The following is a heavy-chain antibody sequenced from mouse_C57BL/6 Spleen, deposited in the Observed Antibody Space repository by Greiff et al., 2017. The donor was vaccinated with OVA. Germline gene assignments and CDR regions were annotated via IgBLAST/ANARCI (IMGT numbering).Heavy chain of an antibody. Sequence: VQLQQPGAELVKPGASVKLSCKASGYTFTSYWMQWVKQRPGQGLEWIGEIDPSDSYTNYNQKFKGKATLTVDTSSSTAYMQLSSLTSEDSAVYYCARSMGGDAMDYWGQGTSVTVSS. CDR1: GYTFTSYW. J-gene: IGHJ4*01. CDR3: ARSMGGDAMDY. CDR2: IDPSDSYT. V-gene: IGHV1-50*01. D-gene: IGHD2-3*01.